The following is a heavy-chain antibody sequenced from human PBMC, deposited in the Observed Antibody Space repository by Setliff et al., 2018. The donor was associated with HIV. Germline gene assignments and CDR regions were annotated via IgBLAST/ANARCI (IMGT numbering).Heavy chain of an antibody. D-gene: IGHD3-10*01. CDR2: SIPILGIG. CDR1: GYTFTSYD. Sequence: SVKVSCKASGYTFTSYDINWVRQATGQGLEWMGRSIPILGIGNDEQAQKFKGRVTFTADKSTSTVYMELSSLRSEDTAVYYCARDTLTMVRGVMFVPTESYLGMDVWGQGTTVTVSS. V-gene: IGHV1-69*04. CDR3: ARDTLTMVRGVMFVPTESYLGMDV. J-gene: IGHJ6*02.